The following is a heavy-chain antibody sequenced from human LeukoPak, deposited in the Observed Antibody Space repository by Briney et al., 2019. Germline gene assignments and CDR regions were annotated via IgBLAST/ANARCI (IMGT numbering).Heavy chain of an antibody. D-gene: IGHD2-15*01. V-gene: IGHV4-34*01. CDR3: ARGRYRLGYCSGGSCYPDYYYGMDV. J-gene: IGHJ6*02. Sequence: SETLSLTCAVYGGSFSGYYWSWIRQPPGKGLEWIGEIHPSGSTNYSPSLNSRVTISVDTSKNQFSLKLSSVTAADTAVYYCARGRYRLGYCSGGSCYPDYYYGMDVWGQGTTVTVSS. CDR2: IHPSGST. CDR1: GGSFSGYY.